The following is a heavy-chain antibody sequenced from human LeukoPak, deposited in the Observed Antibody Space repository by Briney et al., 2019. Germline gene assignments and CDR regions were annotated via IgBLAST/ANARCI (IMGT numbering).Heavy chain of an antibody. D-gene: IGHD6-13*01. CDR2: ISGSGGST. J-gene: IGHJ4*02. CDR3: AKDRYSSSWYYLDY. Sequence: GGSLRLSCAASGFTFSSYAMSWVRQAPGKGLEWVSAISGSGGSTYYADSVKGRFTISRDNSKNTLYLQMNSLRAEDTALYYCAKDRYSSSWYYLDYWGQGTLVTVSS. V-gene: IGHV3-23*01. CDR1: GFTFSSYA.